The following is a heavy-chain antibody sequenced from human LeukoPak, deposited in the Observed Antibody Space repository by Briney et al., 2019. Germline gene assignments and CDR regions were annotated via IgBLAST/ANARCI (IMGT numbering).Heavy chain of an antibody. CDR1: AFTVNSYA. D-gene: IGHD1-1*01. CDR2: ISSNGGST. CDR3: ARDGVPGTYYYYYMDV. V-gene: IGHV3-64*01. Sequence: GSLCCYCAGSAFTVNSYAMHWLRQAPGKGLEYVSAISSNGGSTYYANSVKGRFTISRDNSKNTLYLQMGSLRAEDMAVYYCARDGVPGTYYYYYMDVWGKGTTVTVSS. J-gene: IGHJ6*03.